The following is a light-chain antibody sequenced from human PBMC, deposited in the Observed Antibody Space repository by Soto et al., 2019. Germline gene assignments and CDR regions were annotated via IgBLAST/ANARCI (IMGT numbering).Light chain of an antibody. Sequence: DIQMTQSPSSLSASVGDRVTITCRASQSISSYLNWYQQKPGKAPKLLFYAASNLQSGVPSRFGGSGSGTDFTLTISSLQPEDFATYYCQQSYSTPPTFGQGTKVEIK. CDR3: QQSYSTPPT. CDR1: QSISSY. CDR2: AAS. J-gene: IGKJ1*01. V-gene: IGKV1-39*01.